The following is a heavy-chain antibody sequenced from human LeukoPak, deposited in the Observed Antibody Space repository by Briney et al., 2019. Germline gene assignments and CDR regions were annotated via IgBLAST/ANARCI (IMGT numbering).Heavy chain of an antibody. CDR2: VYYSGST. CDR3: ARKGSNWSTQFDY. Sequence: SETLSLTCTVSGDSITSYYWSWIRQPPGKGLEWIGYVYYSGSTSYNPSLKSRVTISVDTSKKQFPLRLSSVTAADTALYYCARKGSNWSTQFDYWGQGTLVTVSS. V-gene: IGHV4-59*08. D-gene: IGHD6-13*01. J-gene: IGHJ4*02. CDR1: GDSITSYY.